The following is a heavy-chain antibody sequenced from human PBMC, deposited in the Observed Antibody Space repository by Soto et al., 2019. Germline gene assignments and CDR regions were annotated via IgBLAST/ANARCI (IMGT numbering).Heavy chain of an antibody. CDR1: AFSFSHYA. CDR2: ISYDGNIK. Sequence: QAQLVESGGGVVQPGRSLRLSCGASAFSFSHYAMHWVRQAPGKGLECVAVISYDGNIKRYADSVKGRFTISRDNSENTLYLQMNSLSAEDTAVYYCARAGYCSGGRCYSPYYYYYGMDVWGQGTTVTVSS. CDR3: ARAGYCSGGRCYSPYYYYYGMDV. V-gene: IGHV3-30-3*01. D-gene: IGHD2-15*01. J-gene: IGHJ6*02.